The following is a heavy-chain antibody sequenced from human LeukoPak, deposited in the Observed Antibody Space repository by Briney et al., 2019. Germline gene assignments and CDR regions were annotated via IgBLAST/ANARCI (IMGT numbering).Heavy chain of an antibody. CDR2: IKQDGSEK. Sequence: GGSLRLSCAAPGFIFSSYWISWVRQAPGRGLEWVANIKQDGSEKYYVDSVKGRFTISRDNAKNSLYLQMNSLRAEDTAVYYCAAGQRTSGRNRNAFDTWGQRTMVTVSS. CDR1: GFIFSSYW. D-gene: IGHD1-14*01. J-gene: IGHJ3*02. CDR3: AAGQRTSGRNRNAFDT. V-gene: IGHV3-7*01.